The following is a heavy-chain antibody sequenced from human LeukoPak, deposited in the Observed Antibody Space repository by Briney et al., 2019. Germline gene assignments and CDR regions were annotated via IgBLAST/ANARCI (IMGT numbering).Heavy chain of an antibody. CDR1: GYTFTSYD. Sequence: ASVKVSFKASGYTFTSYDINWVRQATGQGLEWMGWMNPNSGNTGYAQKFQGRVTMTRNTSISTAYMELSSLRSEDTAVYYCARETGNKGSYSPFGMDVWGQGTTVTVSS. V-gene: IGHV1-8*01. J-gene: IGHJ6*02. CDR3: ARETGNKGSYSPFGMDV. D-gene: IGHD1-26*01. CDR2: MNPNSGNT.